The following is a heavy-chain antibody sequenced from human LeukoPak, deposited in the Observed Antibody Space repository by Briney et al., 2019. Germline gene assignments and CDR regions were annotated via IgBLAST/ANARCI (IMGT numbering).Heavy chain of an antibody. D-gene: IGHD6-19*01. J-gene: IGHJ6*02. CDR2: FDPEDGET. CDR1: GYTLTELS. CDR3: AGDTQQWLAEDYYYGMDV. V-gene: IGHV1-24*01. Sequence: ASVKVSCKVSGYTLTELSMHWVRQAPGKGLEWMGGFDPEDGETIYAQKFQGRVTMTEDTSTDTAYMELSSLRSEDTAVYYCAGDTQQWLAEDYYYGMDVWGQGTTVTVSS.